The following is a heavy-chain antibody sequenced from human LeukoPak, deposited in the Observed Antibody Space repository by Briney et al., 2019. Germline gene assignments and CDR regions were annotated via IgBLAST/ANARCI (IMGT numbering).Heavy chain of an antibody. CDR1: GGPITEYY. J-gene: IGHJ4*02. Sequence: PSETLSLTCSVSGGPITEYYWSWIRQPPGKGLEWIGYIYYSGSTNYNPSLKSRVTTSVDASKNQFSLKLSSVTAADTAVYYCARDSGSWLFDYWGQGTLVTVSS. D-gene: IGHD6-13*01. CDR3: ARDSGSWLFDY. V-gene: IGHV4-59*01. CDR2: IYYSGST.